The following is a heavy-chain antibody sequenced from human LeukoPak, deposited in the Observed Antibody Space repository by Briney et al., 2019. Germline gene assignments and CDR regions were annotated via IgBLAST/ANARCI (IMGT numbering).Heavy chain of an antibody. V-gene: IGHV4-38-2*02. CDR3: AREGGYGLWQHPDY. CDR2: FYHTGIT. Sequence: SETLSLTCNVSGYSISSGYYWGWIRQPPGKGLEWIGSFYHTGITYYNPSLKSRVTISVDTPRNQFSLKLMSVTAADTAMYYCAREGGYGLWQHPDYWGQGTLVTVSS. J-gene: IGHJ4*02. D-gene: IGHD5-18*01. CDR1: GYSISSGYY.